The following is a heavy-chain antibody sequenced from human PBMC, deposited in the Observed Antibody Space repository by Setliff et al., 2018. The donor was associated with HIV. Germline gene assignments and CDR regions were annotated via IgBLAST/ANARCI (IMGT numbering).Heavy chain of an antibody. J-gene: IGHJ4*02. D-gene: IGHD1-7*01. Sequence: LRLSCAASGLIFSSYWMSWVRQAPGKGREGVANIKQDGSEKYYVDSVKGRFTISRDNAKNSLYLQMNSLRAEDTAVYYCATGRGTYWGQGTLVTVSS. CDR1: GLIFSSYW. CDR3: ATGRGTY. CDR2: IKQDGSEK. V-gene: IGHV3-7*03.